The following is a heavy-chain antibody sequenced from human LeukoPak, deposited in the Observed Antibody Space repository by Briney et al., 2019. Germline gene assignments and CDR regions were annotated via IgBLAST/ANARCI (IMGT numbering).Heavy chain of an antibody. CDR3: AREGQLYHAVAFDI. D-gene: IGHD6-6*01. Sequence: GGSLRLSCAASGFTFDDYGMSWVRQAPGKGLEWVSGINWNGGSTGYADSVKGRFTISRDNAKNSLYLQMNSLRAEDTALYYCAREGQLYHAVAFDIWGQGTMVTVSS. CDR1: GFTFDDYG. CDR2: INWNGGST. V-gene: IGHV3-20*04. J-gene: IGHJ3*02.